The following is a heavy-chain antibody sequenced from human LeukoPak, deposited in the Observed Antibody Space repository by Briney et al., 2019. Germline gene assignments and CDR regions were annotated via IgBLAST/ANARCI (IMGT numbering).Heavy chain of an antibody. V-gene: IGHV3-7*01. CDR2: LKNDGREK. CDR1: GFTLGGYW. J-gene: IGHJ4*02. CDR3: TTDDSTF. Sequence: GGSLRLSCAASGFTLGGYWMSWVRQAPGKGLEWVATLKNDGREKFYVDSVKGRFTISRDNVKNSLSLQMDSLSAEDTAVYHCTTDDSTFWGQGTLVTVSS. D-gene: IGHD3-22*01.